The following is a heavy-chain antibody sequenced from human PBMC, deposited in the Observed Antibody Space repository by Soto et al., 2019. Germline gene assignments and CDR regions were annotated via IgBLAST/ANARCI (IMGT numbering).Heavy chain of an antibody. CDR2: INPSGGST. Sequence: ASVKVSFKASGYTFTSYYMHWVRQAPGQGLEWMGIINPSGGSTSYAQKFQGRVTMTRDTSTSTVYMELSSLRSEDTAVYYCAWAYSSGQIDYWGQGTLVTVSS. CDR3: AWAYSSGQIDY. D-gene: IGHD6-19*01. J-gene: IGHJ4*02. V-gene: IGHV1-46*01. CDR1: GYTFTSYY.